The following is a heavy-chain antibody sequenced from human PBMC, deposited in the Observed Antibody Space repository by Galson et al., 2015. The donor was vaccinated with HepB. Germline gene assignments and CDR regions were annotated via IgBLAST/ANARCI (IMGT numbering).Heavy chain of an antibody. Sequence: SLSLTCTVSGAPISSHPYNWVWVRQRTEQGLEWIGSVDYTGNTYDNSSHKSRVTISADMSKNQFFLKVNSVTAADTAVYYCARAAGDSSTYANDYWGQGALVTVSS. CDR2: VDYTGNT. CDR1: GAPISSHPYN. J-gene: IGHJ4*02. D-gene: IGHD5-18*01. V-gene: IGHV4-39*07. CDR3: ARAAGDSSTYANDY.